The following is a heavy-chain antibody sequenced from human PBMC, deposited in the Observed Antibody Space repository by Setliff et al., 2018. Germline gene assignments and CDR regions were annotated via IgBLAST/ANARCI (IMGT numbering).Heavy chain of an antibody. J-gene: IGHJ6*03. CDR3: ARTYCSDTSCYDYYYYMDV. V-gene: IGHV3-7*03. CDR2: IKQDGSEK. D-gene: IGHD2-2*01. CDR1: GFTFNTYW. Sequence: GSLRLSCAASGFTFNTYWMTWVRQAPGKGLEWVANIKQDGSEKYYVDSVKGRFTISRDNVKNSLYLQMSSLRAEDTAVYYCARTYCSDTSCYDYYYYMDVWGKGTTVTVSS.